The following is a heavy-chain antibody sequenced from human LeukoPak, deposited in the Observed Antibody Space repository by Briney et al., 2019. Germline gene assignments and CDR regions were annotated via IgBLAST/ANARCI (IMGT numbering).Heavy chain of an antibody. CDR1: AFNFKTFS. D-gene: IGHD3-10*01. CDR3: ARDPGGSYYYYGMDV. V-gene: IGHV3-21*01. J-gene: IGHJ6*02. Sequence: GGSLRLSCAASAFNFKTFSMNWVRQAPGKGLEWVSSITSSSSYIYYADSVRGRFTISRDNAKNSLYLQMNSLRAEDTAVYYCARDPGGSYYYYGMDVWGQGTTVTVS. CDR2: ITSSSSYI.